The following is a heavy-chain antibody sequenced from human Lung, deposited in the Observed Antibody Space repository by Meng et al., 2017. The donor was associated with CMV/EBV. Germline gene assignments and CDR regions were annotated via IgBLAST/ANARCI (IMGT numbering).Heavy chain of an antibody. J-gene: IGHJ6*02. CDR2: IIPILGIA. CDR3: ARDSSGDSSPGDYYYYGMDV. D-gene: IGHD3-22*01. Sequence: SXXVSXXASGGTFSSYTISWVRQAPGQGLEWMGRIIPILGIANYAQKFQGRVTITADKSTSTAYMELGSLRSEDTAVYYCARDSSGDSSPGDYYYYGMDVXGQGXTVTVSS. CDR1: GGTFSSYT. V-gene: IGHV1-69*04.